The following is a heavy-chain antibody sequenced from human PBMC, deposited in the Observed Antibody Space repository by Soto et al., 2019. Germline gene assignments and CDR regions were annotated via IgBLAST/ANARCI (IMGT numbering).Heavy chain of an antibody. CDR2: ISSSGSTI. D-gene: IGHD6-13*01. Sequence: GGSLRLSCAASGFTFSSYEMNWVRQAPGKGLEWVSYISSSGSTIYYADSVKGRFTISRDNAKNSLYLQMNSLRAEDTAVYYCARDPSSSSLAFDYWGQGTLVTVSS. CDR3: ARDPSSSSLAFDY. J-gene: IGHJ4*02. CDR1: GFTFSSYE. V-gene: IGHV3-48*03.